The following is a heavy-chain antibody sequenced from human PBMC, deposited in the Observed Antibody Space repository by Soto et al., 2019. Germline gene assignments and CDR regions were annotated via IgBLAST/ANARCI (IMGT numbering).Heavy chain of an antibody. V-gene: IGHV4-59*01. Sequence: LSLTCSVSGVSFTSYYWSWIRQFPGKGLEWIAYTAHTGNTNYNPSLKSRVIISLDTSKNQVSLQLTSVTAADTAVYYCARDMHTSITHYPDPWGQGTLVTVSS. CDR1: GVSFTSYY. CDR3: ARDMHTSITHYPDP. D-gene: IGHD2-2*01. CDR2: TAHTGNT. J-gene: IGHJ5*02.